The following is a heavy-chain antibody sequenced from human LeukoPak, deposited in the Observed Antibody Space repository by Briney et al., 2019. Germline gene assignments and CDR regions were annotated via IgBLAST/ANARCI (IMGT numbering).Heavy chain of an antibody. CDR1: GFSISSGYY. V-gene: IGHV4-38-2*01. CDR2: IYHSGST. J-gene: IGHJ3*02. CDR3: ATHLTPAEWELGPDAFDI. Sequence: SETLSLTCAVSGFSISSGYYWGWIRQPPGKGLEWIGSIYHSGSTYYNPSLKSRVTISVDTSKNQFSLKLSSVTAADTAVYNCATHLTPAEWELGPDAFDIWGQGTMVTVSS. D-gene: IGHD1-26*01.